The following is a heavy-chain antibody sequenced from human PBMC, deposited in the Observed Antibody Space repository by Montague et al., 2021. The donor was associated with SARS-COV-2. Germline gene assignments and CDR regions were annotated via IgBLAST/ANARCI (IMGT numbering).Heavy chain of an antibody. CDR3: ARRGSSVWGVTVSAELDY. D-gene: IGHD3-10*01. CDR2: INQSRRT. CDR1: GGSFSGYY. V-gene: IGHV4-34*01. J-gene: IGHJ4*02. Sequence: SETLSLTCAVYGGSFSGYYWSWIRQPPEKGLEWIGEINQSRRTNSNPSLKSRVIISVDTSKNQFSLKLCSVTAADTAVYYCARRGSSVWGVTVSAELDYWGQGILVIVSS.